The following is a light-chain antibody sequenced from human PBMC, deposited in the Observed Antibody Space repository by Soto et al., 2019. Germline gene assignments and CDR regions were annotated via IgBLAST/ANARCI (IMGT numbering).Light chain of an antibody. CDR2: DAS. Sequence: DIQMTQSPSSLSASVGDRVTITCQASQAISNYLNWYQQKPGKAPKLLIYDASNLETGVPSRFSGSGSGTDFTFTISSLQPEDIATYYFQQYDNLPPTFGGGTKVEIK. V-gene: IGKV1-33*01. CDR3: QQYDNLPPT. J-gene: IGKJ4*01. CDR1: QAISNY.